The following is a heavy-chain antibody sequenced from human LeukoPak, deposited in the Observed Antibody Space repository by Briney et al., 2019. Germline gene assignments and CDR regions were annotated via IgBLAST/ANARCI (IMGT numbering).Heavy chain of an antibody. J-gene: IGHJ5*02. V-gene: IGHV3-74*01. CDR3: ARADYDFWSGYYITAPGWFDP. Sequence: GGSLRLSCAASGFTFSSYWMHWVRQAPGKGLVWVSRINSDGSSTSYADSVKGRFTISRDNAKNTLYLQMNSLRAEDTAVYYCARADYDFWSGYYITAPGWFDPWGQGTLVTVSS. D-gene: IGHD3-3*01. CDR1: GFTFSSYW. CDR2: INSDGSST.